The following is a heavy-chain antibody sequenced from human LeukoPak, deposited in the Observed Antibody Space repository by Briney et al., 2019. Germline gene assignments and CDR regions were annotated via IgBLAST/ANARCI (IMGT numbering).Heavy chain of an antibody. V-gene: IGHV4-59*01. CDR3: ARSARDDFWSGYKGTRFDP. D-gene: IGHD3-3*01. CDR1: GASISSSY. Sequence: SETLSLTCSVSGASISSSYWTWIRQPPGKGLEWIGYIYYSGSTNYNPSLKSRVTISVDTSKNQFSLKLSSVTAADTAVYYCARSARDDFWSGYKGTRFDPWGQGTLVTVSS. J-gene: IGHJ5*02. CDR2: IYYSGST.